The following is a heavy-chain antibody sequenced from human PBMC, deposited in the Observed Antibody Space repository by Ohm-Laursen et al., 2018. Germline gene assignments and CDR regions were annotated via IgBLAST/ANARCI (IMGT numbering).Heavy chain of an antibody. CDR2: IWYDGSNK. Sequence: SLRLSCTASGFTFSSYGMHWVRQAPGKGLEWVAVIWYDGSNKYYADSVKGRFTISRDNSKNTLYLQMNSLRAEDTAVYYCAKDIRNYYYYSMDVWGQGTTVTVSS. V-gene: IGHV3-33*06. CDR1: GFTFSSYG. J-gene: IGHJ6*02. CDR3: AKDIRNYYYYSMDV.